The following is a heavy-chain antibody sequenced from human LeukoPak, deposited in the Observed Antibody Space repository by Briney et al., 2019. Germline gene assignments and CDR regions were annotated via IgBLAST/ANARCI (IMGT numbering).Heavy chain of an antibody. V-gene: IGHV4-4*07. CDR3: ARGYSSSWDGGYYFDY. Sequence: SETLSLTCTVSGGSISSYYWSWIRQPAGKGLEWIGRIYTSGSTNYNPSLKSRVTMSVDTSKNQFSLKLSSVTAADTAVYYCARGYSSSWDGGYYFDYWGQGTLVTVSS. J-gene: IGHJ4*02. D-gene: IGHD6-13*01. CDR2: IYTSGST. CDR1: GGSISSYY.